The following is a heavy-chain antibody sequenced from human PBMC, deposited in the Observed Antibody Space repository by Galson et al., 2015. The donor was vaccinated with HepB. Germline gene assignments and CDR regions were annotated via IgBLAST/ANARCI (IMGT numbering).Heavy chain of an antibody. J-gene: IGHJ4*02. CDR2: ISSSSRTI. D-gene: IGHD3-22*01. CDR3: TKDRGSGYYSIDY. V-gene: IGHV3-48*01. Sequence: SLRLSCAASGFTFSDFAMNWVRQAPGKGLQWLSFISSSSRTISYAESVKGRFTISRDNAWNSLYLQMNSLIAEDTAVYYCTKDRGSGYYSIDYWGQGTPVTVSS. CDR1: GFTFSDFA.